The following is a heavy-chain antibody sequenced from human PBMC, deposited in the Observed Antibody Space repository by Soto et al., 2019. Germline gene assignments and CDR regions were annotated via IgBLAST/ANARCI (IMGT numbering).Heavy chain of an antibody. V-gene: IGHV3-72*01. CDR3: TRAPSYYGSGSYH. CDR1: GFTFSDPY. D-gene: IGHD3-10*01. Sequence: LRLSCAASGFTFSDPYMDWVRQAPGKGLQWVGRIKNRANSYATDYAASVKGRFTISRDDSKNSVFLQMDSLKTEDTAVYYCTRAPSYYGSGSYHWGQGTLVTVSS. CDR2: IKNRANSYAT. J-gene: IGHJ4*02.